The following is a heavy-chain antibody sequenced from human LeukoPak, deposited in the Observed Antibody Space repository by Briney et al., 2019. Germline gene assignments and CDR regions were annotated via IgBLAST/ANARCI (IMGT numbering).Heavy chain of an antibody. Sequence: GASVKVSCQASGYTFSNYDIAWVRQAPGQGLEWVGWIGVHNGNTYYGQQFHDRVTLTTDISTNTAFMDLRSLTSDDTAVYFCARVPHSHFDHWGQGTLLTVSS. CDR3: ARVPHSHFDH. V-gene: IGHV1-18*01. J-gene: IGHJ4*02. CDR1: GYTFSNYD. CDR2: IGVHNGNT. D-gene: IGHD4-11*01.